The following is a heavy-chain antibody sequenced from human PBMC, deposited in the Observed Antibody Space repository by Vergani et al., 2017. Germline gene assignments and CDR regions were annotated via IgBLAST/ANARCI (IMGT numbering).Heavy chain of an antibody. CDR1: GFTFSSYS. V-gene: IGHV3-48*04. CDR3: ASTPSTIVGAMGEVWFDY. Sequence: EVQLVESGGGLVQPGGSLRLSCAASGFTFSSYSMNWVRQAPGKGLEWVSYISSSSSTTYYADSVKGRFTISRDNAKNSLYLQMNSLRAEDTAVYYCASTPSTIVGAMGEVWFDYWGQGTLVTVSS. J-gene: IGHJ4*02. CDR2: ISSSSSTT. D-gene: IGHD1-26*01.